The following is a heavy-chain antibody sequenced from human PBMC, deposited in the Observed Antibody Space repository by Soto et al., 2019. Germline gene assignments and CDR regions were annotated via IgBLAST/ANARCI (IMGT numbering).Heavy chain of an antibody. J-gene: IGHJ4*02. CDR3: TRGDRAPFDY. CDR1: GGSISSGGYS. CDR2: IYHSGST. V-gene: IGHV4-30-2*01. Sequence: PSETLSPTCAVYGGSISSGGYSWGWTRQPPGKGLEWIGYIYHSGSTYYTPSLKRRVTISVDRSKNQFALKLSSVAAADTAVYYCTRGDRAPFDYWGQGTLVTVSS.